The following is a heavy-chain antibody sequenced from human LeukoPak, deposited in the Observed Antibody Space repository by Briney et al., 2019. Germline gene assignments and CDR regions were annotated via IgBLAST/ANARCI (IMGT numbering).Heavy chain of an antibody. CDR3: AREYWYFDL. CDR1: GFNLNSRW. CDR2: IKEDGSEK. V-gene: IGHV3-7*01. J-gene: IGHJ2*01. Sequence: PGGSLRLSCVASGFNLNSRWMDWVRQAPGKGLEWVANIKEDGSEKNYAGSVKGRFSISRDNAENSLYLQMNSLRVEDTAVYYCAREYWYFDLWGRGTLVTVSS.